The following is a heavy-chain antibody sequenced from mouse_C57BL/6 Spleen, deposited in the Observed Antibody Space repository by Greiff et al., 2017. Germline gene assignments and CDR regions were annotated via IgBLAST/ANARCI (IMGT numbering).Heavy chain of an antibody. CDR1: GFTFSSYA. V-gene: IGHV5-4*01. CDR2: ISDGGSYT. Sequence: EVKLMESGGGLVKPGGSLKLSCAASGFTFSSYAMSWVRQTPEKRLEWVATISDGGSYTYYPDNVKGRFTISRDNAKNNLYLQMSHLKSEDTAMYYCARDGDGPPPPWFAYWGQGTLVTVSA. D-gene: IGHD1-2*01. J-gene: IGHJ3*01. CDR3: ARDGDGPPPPWFAY.